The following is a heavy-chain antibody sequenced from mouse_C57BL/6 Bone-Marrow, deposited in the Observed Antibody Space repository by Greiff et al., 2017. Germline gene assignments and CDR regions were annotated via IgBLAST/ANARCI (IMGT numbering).Heavy chain of an antibody. D-gene: IGHD1-1*01. V-gene: IGHV5-6*01. CDR2: ISSGGSYT. CDR1: GFTFSSYG. Sequence: EVKLVESGGDLVKPGGSLKLSCAASGFTFSSYGMSCVRPTPDKKLEWVATISSGGSYTYYPDSVKGRFTISRDNAKNTLYLQMSSLKSEDAAMYYCARHVIYYGSFYYFDYWGQGTTLTVSS. CDR3: ARHVIYYGSFYYFDY. J-gene: IGHJ2*01.